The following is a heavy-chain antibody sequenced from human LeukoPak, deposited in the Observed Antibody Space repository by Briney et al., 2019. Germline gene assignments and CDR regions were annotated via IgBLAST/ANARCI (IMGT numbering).Heavy chain of an antibody. V-gene: IGHV1-18*01. CDR2: ISAYNGNT. CDR3: ARVPIPPYSSSWYQPFDY. CDR1: GYTFTSYD. J-gene: IGHJ4*02. D-gene: IGHD6-13*01. Sequence: ASVKVSCKASGYTFTSYDISWVRQAPGQGLEWMGWISAYNGNTNYAQKLQGRVTVTTDTSTSIAYMELRSLRSDDSAVYFCARVPIPPYSSSWYQPFDYWGQGTLVTVSS.